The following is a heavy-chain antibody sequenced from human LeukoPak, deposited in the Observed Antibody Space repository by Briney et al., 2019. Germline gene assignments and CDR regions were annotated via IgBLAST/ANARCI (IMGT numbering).Heavy chain of an antibody. V-gene: IGHV3-23*01. CDR2: ISGVGAKT. J-gene: IGHJ4*02. Sequence: GGSLRLSCVASGFDFGTYAMSWVRQAPGKGPEWVSGISGVGAKTYYADSVKGRFTISRDNSKNTLYLQMKTLSVEDTAKYLCAKDRSTSAYGSGSSTFDYWGQGALVTVSS. CDR3: AKDRSTSAYGSGSSTFDY. CDR1: GFDFGTYA. D-gene: IGHD3-10*01.